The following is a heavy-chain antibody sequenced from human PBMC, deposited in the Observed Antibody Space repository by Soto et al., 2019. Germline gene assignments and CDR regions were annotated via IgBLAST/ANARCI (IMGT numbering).Heavy chain of an antibody. D-gene: IGHD1-26*01. Sequence: QVQLVQSGAEVKKPGASVKVSCKASGYSFTTYGIAWVRQAPGQGLEWMGWISTYNGDTDYAQNLQGRAIMTTDTSTTTAYMELRSLRSDDTAVYYCAREGARPYYYYGMDVWGQGTRVSVSS. CDR2: ISTYNGDT. V-gene: IGHV1-18*01. J-gene: IGHJ6*02. CDR3: AREGARPYYYYGMDV. CDR1: GYSFTTYG.